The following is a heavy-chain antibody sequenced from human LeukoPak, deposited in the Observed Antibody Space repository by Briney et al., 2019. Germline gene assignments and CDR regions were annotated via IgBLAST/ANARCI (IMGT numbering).Heavy chain of an antibody. CDR3: ARVCYYDSSGYCWDY. CDR2: ISSNGGST. V-gene: IGHV3-64*01. J-gene: IGHJ4*02. D-gene: IGHD3-22*01. Sequence: GGSLRLSCAASGFTFSSYAMHWVRQAPGKGLEYVSAISSNGGSTYYANSVKGRFIISRDNAKNTLYLQMGSLRTEDMAVYYCARVCYYDSSGYCWDYWGQGTLVTVSS. CDR1: GFTFSSYA.